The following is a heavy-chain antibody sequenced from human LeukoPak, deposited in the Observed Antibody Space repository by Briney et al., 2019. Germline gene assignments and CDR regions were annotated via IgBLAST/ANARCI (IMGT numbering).Heavy chain of an antibody. CDR2: ISRSDDST. CDR1: GFTLSNYA. V-gene: IGHV3-23*01. Sequence: SGESLRLSCAASGFTLSNYATSWVRQAPGKGLEWVSGISRSDDSTYYADSVKGRFTISRDNSKNTVTLQMNSLRADDTAVYYCAKVFLATVPTWGQGTLVTVSS. CDR3: AKVFLATVPT. J-gene: IGHJ5*02. D-gene: IGHD4-17*01.